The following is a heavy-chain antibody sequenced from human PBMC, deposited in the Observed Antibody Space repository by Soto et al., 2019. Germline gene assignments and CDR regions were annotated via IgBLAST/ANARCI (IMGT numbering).Heavy chain of an antibody. CDR2: IYYSGST. J-gene: IGHJ4*02. Sequence: SETLSLTCTVSGGSISSGGYYWSWIRQHPGKGLEWIGYIYYSGSTYYNPSLKSRVTISVDTSKNQFSLKLSSVTAADTAVYYCARVNTAMALDYWGQGTLVTVSS. CDR3: ARVNTAMALDY. D-gene: IGHD5-18*01. CDR1: GGSISSGGYY. V-gene: IGHV4-31*03.